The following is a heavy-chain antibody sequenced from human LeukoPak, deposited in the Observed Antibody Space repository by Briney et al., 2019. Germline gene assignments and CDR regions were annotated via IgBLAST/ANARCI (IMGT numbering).Heavy chain of an antibody. CDR1: GFTFSTYV. J-gene: IGHJ6*03. D-gene: IGHD1-26*01. Sequence: GGSLRLSCAASGFTFSTYVMHWVRQAPGKGLEWVAFIRYDGGNKYYVDSVKGRFTISRDNSKNTLYLQMNSLRTEDTAVYYCAKEGGSYYSYYYYMDVWGKGTTVTVSS. V-gene: IGHV3-30*02. CDR2: IRYDGGNK. CDR3: AKEGGSYYSYYYYMDV.